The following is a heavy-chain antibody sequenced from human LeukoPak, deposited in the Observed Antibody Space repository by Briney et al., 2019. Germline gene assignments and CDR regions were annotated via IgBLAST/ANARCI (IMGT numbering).Heavy chain of an antibody. V-gene: IGHV3-9*01. CDR3: AKDRGVVVPAALGD. CDR1: GFTFGDYA. J-gene: IGHJ4*02. D-gene: IGHD2-2*01. CDR2: ISWNSGSI. Sequence: GRSLRLSCAASGFTFGDYAMHWARQAPGKGLEWVSGISWNSGSIGYADSVKGRFTISRDNAKNSLYLQMNSLRAEDTALYYCAKDRGVVVPAALGDWGQGTLVTVSS.